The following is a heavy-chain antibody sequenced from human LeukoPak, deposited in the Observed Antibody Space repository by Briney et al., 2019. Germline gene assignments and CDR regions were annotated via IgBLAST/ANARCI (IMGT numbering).Heavy chain of an antibody. Sequence: PSETLSLTCSVSGGSMSSYYWSWIRQSPGKGLEWIGYMSYSGNSNYKSSINSSLESRVTISVDSTKKELFLKMDSMTAADTAVYYGVAGAPKCLHLVYWGQGTLVTVAS. CDR2: MSYSGNS. V-gene: IGHV4-59*13. D-gene: IGHD2-2*01. J-gene: IGHJ4*02. CDR3: VAGAPKCLHLVY. CDR1: GGSMSSYY.